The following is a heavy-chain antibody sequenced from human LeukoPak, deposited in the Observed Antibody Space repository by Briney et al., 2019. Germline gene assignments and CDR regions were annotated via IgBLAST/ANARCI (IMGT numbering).Heavy chain of an antibody. CDR1: GFTFSSYS. CDR3: ARDSGDGYTSSGAFDI. CDR2: ISSSSSYI. J-gene: IGHJ3*02. Sequence: PGGSLRLSCATSGFTFSSYSMNWVRQAPGKGLEWVSSISSSSSYINYADSVEGRFTISRDNAKNSLYLQMNSLRAEDTAVYYCARDSGDGYTSSGAFDIWGQGTMVTVSS. V-gene: IGHV3-21*01. D-gene: IGHD5-24*01.